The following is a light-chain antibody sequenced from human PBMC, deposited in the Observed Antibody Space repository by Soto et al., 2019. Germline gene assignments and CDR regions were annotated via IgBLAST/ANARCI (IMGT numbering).Light chain of an antibody. CDR3: QQYGSSPLT. V-gene: IGKV3-20*01. Sequence: EIVLTHSPGTLSLSPCDIATLSCWASQSVGSRLAWYQQKPGQAPRLLISGASSRATGIPDRFSGSGSGTDFTLTISRLEAEDFAVYYCQQYGSSPLTFGGGTKVDIK. CDR2: GAS. J-gene: IGKJ4*01. CDR1: QSVGSR.